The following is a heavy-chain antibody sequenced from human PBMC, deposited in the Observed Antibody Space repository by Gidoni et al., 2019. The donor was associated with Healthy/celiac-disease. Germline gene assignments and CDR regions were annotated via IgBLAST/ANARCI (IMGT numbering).Heavy chain of an antibody. V-gene: IGHV4-34*01. Sequence: QLQLQQLGAGLLKPSETLSLTFAVYGGSFSGYYWSWIRKPPGKGLEWIGEISHSGSTNYNPSLKSRVTISVDTSKNQFSLKLSSVTAADTAVYYCARSPGIAAAGKTKKIDYWGQGTLVTVSS. CDR3: ARSPGIAAAGKTKKIDY. D-gene: IGHD6-13*01. CDR2: ISHSGST. J-gene: IGHJ4*02. CDR1: GGSFSGYY.